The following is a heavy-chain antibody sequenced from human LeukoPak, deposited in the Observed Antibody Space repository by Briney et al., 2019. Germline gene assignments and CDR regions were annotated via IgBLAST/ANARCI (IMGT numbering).Heavy chain of an antibody. CDR1: GFTFGDYA. Sequence: GGSLRLSCTASGFTFGDYAMSWVRQAPGKGLEWVGFIRSKDYGGTTEYAASVKGRFTISRDDSKSIAYLQMNSLKTEDTAVYYCTRELRYFDWLLSDDYYYYMDVWGKGTTVTISS. D-gene: IGHD3-9*01. CDR2: IRSKDYGGTT. J-gene: IGHJ6*03. V-gene: IGHV3-49*04. CDR3: TRELRYFDWLLSDDYYYYMDV.